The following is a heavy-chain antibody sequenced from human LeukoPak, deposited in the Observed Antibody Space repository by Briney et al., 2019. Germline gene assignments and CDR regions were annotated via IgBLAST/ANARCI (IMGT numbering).Heavy chain of an antibody. CDR3: ARYGSGKEDDAFDI. Sequence: GGSLRLSCAASGFTFSSYWMSWVRQAPGKGLEWVANIKQDGSEKYYVDSVKGRFTISRDNAKNSLYLRMNSLRAEDTAVYYCARYGSGKEDDAFDIWGQGTMVTVSS. J-gene: IGHJ3*02. V-gene: IGHV3-7*01. D-gene: IGHD6-19*01. CDR2: IKQDGSEK. CDR1: GFTFSSYW.